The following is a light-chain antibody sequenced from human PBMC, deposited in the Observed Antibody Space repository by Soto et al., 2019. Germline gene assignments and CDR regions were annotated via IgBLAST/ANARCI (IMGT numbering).Light chain of an antibody. CDR3: CSYAGGSTFV. J-gene: IGLJ1*01. V-gene: IGLV2-23*01. CDR1: SSDVGRYNL. Sequence: QSALTQPASVSGSPGQSITISCTGTSSDVGRYNLVSWYQQHPGKAPKLMIYEAHKRPSGISSRFSGFKSDNTASLTISGLLSEDEADYFCCSYAGGSTFVLGAGTKRTVL. CDR2: EAH.